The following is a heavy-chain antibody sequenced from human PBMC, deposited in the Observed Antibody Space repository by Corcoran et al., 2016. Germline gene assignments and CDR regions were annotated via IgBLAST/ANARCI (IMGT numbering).Heavy chain of an antibody. CDR2: INHSGST. CDR3: ARASVVVPGDYYYYYGMDV. V-gene: IGHV4-34*01. D-gene: IGHD2-2*01. Sequence: QVQLQQWGAGLLKPSETLSLTCAVYGGSFSGYYWSWIRQPPGKGLEWIGEINHSGSTNYNPSIKSRVTISVDTSKNQFSLKLSSVTGADTAVYYCARASVVVPGDYYYYYGMDVWGQGTTVTVSS. CDR1: GGSFSGYY. J-gene: IGHJ6*02.